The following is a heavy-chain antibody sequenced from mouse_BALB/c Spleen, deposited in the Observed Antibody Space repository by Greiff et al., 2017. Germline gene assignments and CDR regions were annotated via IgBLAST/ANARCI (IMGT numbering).Heavy chain of an antibody. CDR3: TRALLQQPPMDY. CDR2: IRLKSNNYAT. CDR1: GFTFSNYW. D-gene: IGHD6-1*01. J-gene: IGHJ4*01. V-gene: IGHV6-6*02. Sequence: VKLVESGGGLVQPGGSMKLSCVASGFTFSNYWMNWVRQSPEQGLEWVAEIRLKSNNYATHYAESVKGRFTISRDDSKSRVYLQMNNLRAEDAGIYYCTRALLQQPPMDYWGQGTSVTVSS.